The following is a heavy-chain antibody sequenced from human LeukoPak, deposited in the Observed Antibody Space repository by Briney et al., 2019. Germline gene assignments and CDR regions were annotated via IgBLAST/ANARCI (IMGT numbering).Heavy chain of an antibody. D-gene: IGHD3-9*01. V-gene: IGHV3-48*03. CDR3: ATLRYFDWLLFDY. CDR2: ISSSGSTI. J-gene: IGHJ4*02. Sequence: PGGSLRPSCAASGFTFSSYEMNWVRQAPGKGLEWVSYISSSGSTIYYADSVKGRFTISRDNAKNSLYLQMNSLRAEDTAVYYCATLRYFDWLLFDYWGQGTLVTVSS. CDR1: GFTFSSYE.